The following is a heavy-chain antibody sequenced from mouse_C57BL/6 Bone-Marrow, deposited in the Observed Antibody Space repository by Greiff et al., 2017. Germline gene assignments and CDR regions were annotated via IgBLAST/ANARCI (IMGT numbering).Heavy chain of an antibody. CDR2: ISDGGSYT. D-gene: IGHD2-3*01. J-gene: IGHJ2*01. V-gene: IGHV5-4*03. Sequence: VKLQESGGGLVKPGGSLKLSCAASGFTFSSYAMSWVRQTPEKRLEWVATISDGGSYTYYPDNVKGRFTTSRDNAKNNLYLQMSHLKSEDTAMYYCARDDDGPDYWGQGTTLTDSS. CDR3: ARDDDGPDY. CDR1: GFTFSSYA.